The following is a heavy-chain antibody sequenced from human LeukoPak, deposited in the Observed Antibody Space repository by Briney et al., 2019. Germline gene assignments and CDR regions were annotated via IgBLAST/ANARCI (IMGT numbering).Heavy chain of an antibody. Sequence: SETLSLTCTFSGVSISSYYWSWIRQPPGKGLEWIGYIYYSGSTNYNPSLKSRVTISVDTSKNQFSLQLNSVTAADTAVYYCSRGAYYYYWSGNWAIGYFDCWGQGTLVTASS. CDR2: IYYSGST. CDR1: GVSISSYY. J-gene: IGHJ4*02. CDR3: SRGAYYYYWSGNWAIGYFDC. V-gene: IGHV4-59*01. D-gene: IGHD3-3*01.